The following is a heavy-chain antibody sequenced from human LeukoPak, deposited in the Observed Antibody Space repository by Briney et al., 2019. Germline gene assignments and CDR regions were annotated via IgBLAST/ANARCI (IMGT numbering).Heavy chain of an antibody. V-gene: IGHV1-46*01. CDR2: INPSGGST. CDR3: ARDTGPYYFDY. Sequence: ASVKVSCKASGYTFTSYYMHWVRQAPGQGLEWMGVINPSGGSTSYAQKFQGRVTMTRDTSTSTVYMELSSLRSEDTAVYYCARDTGPYYFDYWGQGTLVTVSS. CDR1: GYTFTSYY. J-gene: IGHJ4*02.